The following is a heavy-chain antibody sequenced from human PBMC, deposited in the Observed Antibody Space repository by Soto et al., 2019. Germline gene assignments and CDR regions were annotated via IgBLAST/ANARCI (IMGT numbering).Heavy chain of an antibody. CDR3: ASKGTSGYYVYFQH. J-gene: IGHJ1*01. V-gene: IGHV3-7*01. CDR2: IKQDGSEK. Sequence: PGGSQRLSYAASGCTFSSHWMSWVRQAPGKGLEWVANIKQDGSEKYYVDSVKGRFTISRDNAKNSLYLQMNSLRVEDTAVYYCASKGTSGYYVYFQHWGQGTLVTVSS. CDR1: GCTFSSHW. D-gene: IGHD3-22*01.